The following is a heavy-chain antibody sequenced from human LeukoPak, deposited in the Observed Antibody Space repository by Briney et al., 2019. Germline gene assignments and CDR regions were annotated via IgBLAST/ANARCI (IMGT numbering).Heavy chain of an antibody. Sequence: GASVKVSCKASGYTFTGYYMHWVRQAPGQGLEWMGWINPNSGGTNYAQKFQGRVTMTRDTSISTAYMELSRLRSDDTAVYYCARVDLGIYGDYDPPYFDYWGQGTLVTVSS. CDR2: INPNSGGT. V-gene: IGHV1-2*02. CDR1: GYTFTGYY. D-gene: IGHD4-17*01. J-gene: IGHJ4*02. CDR3: ARVDLGIYGDYDPPYFDY.